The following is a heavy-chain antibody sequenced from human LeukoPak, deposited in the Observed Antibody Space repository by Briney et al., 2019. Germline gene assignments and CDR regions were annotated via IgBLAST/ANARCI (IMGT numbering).Heavy chain of an antibody. J-gene: IGHJ4*02. CDR3: ARDQEYSSSWEDFDY. V-gene: IGHV3-11*01. D-gene: IGHD6-13*01. Sequence: PGGSLRLSCAASGFTFSDYYMSWIRQAPGKGLEWVSYISSSGSTIYYADSVKGRFTISRDNAKNSLYLQMNSLRAEDTAVYYCARDQEYSSSWEDFDYWGQGTLVTVSS. CDR1: GFTFSDYY. CDR2: ISSSGSTI.